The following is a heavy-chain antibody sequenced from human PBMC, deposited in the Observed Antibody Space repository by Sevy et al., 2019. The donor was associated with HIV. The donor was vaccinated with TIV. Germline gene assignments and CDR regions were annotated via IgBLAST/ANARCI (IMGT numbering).Heavy chain of an antibody. J-gene: IGHJ4*02. Sequence: ASAKVSCKVSGGSFSNSDVIWVRQAPGQGLEWMGRIIPRFGTANYAQRFQGRVTITADESTRTVFMELSRLRSEDTALFYCARVGGAREGYDYVGSSFIDHWGQGTLVTVSS. CDR3: ARVGGAREGYDYVGSSFIDH. CDR2: IIPRFGTA. V-gene: IGHV1-69*13. D-gene: IGHD3-16*01. CDR1: GGSFSNSD.